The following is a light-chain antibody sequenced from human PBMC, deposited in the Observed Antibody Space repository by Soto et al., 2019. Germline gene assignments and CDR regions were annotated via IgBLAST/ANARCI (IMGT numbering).Light chain of an antibody. CDR3: QRYNSAPLT. V-gene: IGKV1-27*01. CDR2: GAS. Sequence: DFQMTPSPSSLSASVGDRVTITCRASQGISNSLAWYQQKPGKVPELLIYGASTLQSGVPSRFSGSGSGTDFTLTITSLQPEDVATYYCQRYNSAPLTFGGGTRVEIK. CDR1: QGISNS. J-gene: IGKJ4*01.